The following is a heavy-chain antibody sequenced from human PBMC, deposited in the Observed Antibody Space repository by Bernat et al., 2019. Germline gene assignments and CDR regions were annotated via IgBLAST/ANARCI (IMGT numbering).Heavy chain of an antibody. CDR3: AILDTAMVKGFDY. J-gene: IGHJ4*02. CDR1: GGTFSSYT. V-gene: IGHV1-69*02. CDR2: IIPILGIA. Sequence: QVQLVQSGAEVKKPGSSVKVSCKASGGTFSSYTISWVRQAPGQGLEWMGRIIPILGIANYAQKFQGRVTITADKSTSTAYMELSSLRSEDTAMYYCAILDTAMVKGFDYWGQGTLVTVSS. D-gene: IGHD5-18*01.